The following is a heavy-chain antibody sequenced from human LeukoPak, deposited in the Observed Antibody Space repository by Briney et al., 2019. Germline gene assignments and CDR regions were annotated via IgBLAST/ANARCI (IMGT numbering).Heavy chain of an antibody. V-gene: IGHV1-2*02. J-gene: IGHJ4*02. CDR3: ARDDFYDVSGFDA. CDR2: INPNSGGT. Sequence: ASVKVSCKASGYTFTDRSVHWVRQAPGQGLEWIGWINPNSGGTKYAQNFQGRFSMTRDTSITTAYMELSRLRSDDTAVYYWARDDFYDVSGFDAWGQGTRVTVSS. D-gene: IGHD3-22*01. CDR1: GYTFTDRS.